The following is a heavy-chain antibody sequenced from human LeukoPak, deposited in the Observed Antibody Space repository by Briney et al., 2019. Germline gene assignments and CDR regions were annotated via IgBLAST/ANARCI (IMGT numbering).Heavy chain of an antibody. CDR2: MNPKSANT. CDR3: ARGPPESSSGDY. CDR1: GYTFTSYD. V-gene: IGHV1-8*01. D-gene: IGHD6-13*01. Sequence: ASVKVSCKASGYTFTSYDINWVRQAPGQGLEWMGWMNPKSANTGYAQKFQGIVTMTRNTSISTAYMEVTSLRSEDTAVYYCARGPPESSSGDYWGQGTLVTVSS. J-gene: IGHJ4*02.